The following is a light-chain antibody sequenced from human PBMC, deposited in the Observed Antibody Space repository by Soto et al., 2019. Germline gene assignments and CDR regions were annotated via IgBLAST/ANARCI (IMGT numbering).Light chain of an antibody. CDR3: QQYGSSPLT. V-gene: IGKV3-20*01. CDR1: QSVSYSY. CDR2: DAS. Sequence: EIVLTQSPGTLSLSPGERATLSCRASQSVSYSYLAWYQQKPGQAPRLLIFDASNRATGIPDRFSGSGSGTDFTLTISRLEPEDFAVYYCQQYGSSPLTFGGGTKVDIK. J-gene: IGKJ4*01.